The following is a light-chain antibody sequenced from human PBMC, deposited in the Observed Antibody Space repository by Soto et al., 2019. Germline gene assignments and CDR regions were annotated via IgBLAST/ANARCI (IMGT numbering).Light chain of an antibody. CDR2: DVT. J-gene: IGLJ2*01. CDR1: SSDVGAYNY. Sequence: QSALTQPRSVSGSPGQSVTISCTGTSSDVGAYNYVSWYQHHPGKVPKLMIYDVTKRPSGVPVRFSGSKSGNTASLTISGLQAEDEADYYCCSYAGSYTVIFGGGTKLTVL. V-gene: IGLV2-11*01. CDR3: CSYAGSYTVI.